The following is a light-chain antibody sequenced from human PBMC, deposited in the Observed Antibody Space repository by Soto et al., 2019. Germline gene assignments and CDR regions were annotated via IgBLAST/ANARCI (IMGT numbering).Light chain of an antibody. CDR2: DAS. Sequence: EIVLTQSPATLSLSPGERATLSCRASQSVSSYLAWYQQKPGQAPRLLIYDASNRATGTPTRFSGSGSGTDFSLTISSLEPEDFAVYYCQQRSSWPITFGQGTGLEIK. CDR3: QQRSSWPIT. CDR1: QSVSSY. J-gene: IGKJ5*01. V-gene: IGKV3-11*01.